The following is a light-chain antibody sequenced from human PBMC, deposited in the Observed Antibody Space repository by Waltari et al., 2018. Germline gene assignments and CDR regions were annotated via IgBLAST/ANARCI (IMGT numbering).Light chain of an antibody. J-gene: IGKJ1*01. CDR3: QKSYSTPWT. CDR2: AAS. CDR1: QSISSY. Sequence: DIQMTQSPSTLPASVGDIVTITCRARQSISSYLNCDQQKPGKAPKLLIYAASILQSGVPSRFSGSGSGTDFTLTISSLQPEDFATYYCQKSYSTPWTFGQGTKVEIK. V-gene: IGKV1-39*01.